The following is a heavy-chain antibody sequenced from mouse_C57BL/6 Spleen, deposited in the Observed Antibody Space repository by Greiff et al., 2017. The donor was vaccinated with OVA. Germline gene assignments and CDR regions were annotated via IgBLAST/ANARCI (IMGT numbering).Heavy chain of an antibody. D-gene: IGHD4-1*01. CDR1: GYTFTSYG. J-gene: IGHJ2*01. Sequence: QVQLQQSGAELARPGASVKLSCKASGYTFTSYGISWVKQRTGQGLAWIGEIYPRSGNTYYNEKFKGKATLTADKSSSTAYMELRSLTSEDSAVYLCARLDNWVLFDYWGQGTTLTVSS. CDR2: IYPRSGNT. CDR3: ARLDNWVLFDY. V-gene: IGHV1-81*01.